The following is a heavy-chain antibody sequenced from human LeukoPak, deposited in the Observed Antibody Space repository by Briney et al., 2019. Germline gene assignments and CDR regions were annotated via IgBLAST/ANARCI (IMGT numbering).Heavy chain of an antibody. D-gene: IGHD3-16*02. CDR1: GYTLTELS. J-gene: IGHJ4*02. V-gene: IGHV1-24*01. Sequence: GASVKVSCKVSGYTLTELSMHWVQQAPGKGLEWMGGFDPEDGETIYAQKFQGRVTMTEDTSTDTAYMELSSLRSEDTAVYYCATLTKDYDYVWGSYRYRAGLPDYWGQGTLVTVSS. CDR2: FDPEDGET. CDR3: ATLTKDYDYVWGSYRYRAGLPDY.